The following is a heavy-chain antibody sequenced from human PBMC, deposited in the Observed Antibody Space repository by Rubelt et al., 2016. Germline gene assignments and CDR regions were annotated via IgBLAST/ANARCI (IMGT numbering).Heavy chain of an antibody. D-gene: IGHD3-22*01. J-gene: IGHJ6*02. CDR1: VFPFIHYA. V-gene: IGHV3-30*04. CDR3: ARAQAPYYYDSSGYEYGMDV. CDR2: ISYDGGNK. Sequence: VVQPGRSLRLSCAASVFPFIHYAMHWVRQAPGEGLEWAALISYDGGNKNYADSVKGRFTISRDNSENTLSLQMNGLRGDDTAVYYCARAQAPYYYDSSGYEYGMDVWGQGTTVTVSS.